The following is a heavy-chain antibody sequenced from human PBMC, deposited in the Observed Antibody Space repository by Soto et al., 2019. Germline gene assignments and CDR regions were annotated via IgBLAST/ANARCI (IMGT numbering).Heavy chain of an antibody. J-gene: IGHJ4*02. V-gene: IGHV4-31*03. Sequence: QVQLQESGPGLVKPSQTLSLTCTVSGGSISSGGYYWSWIRQHPGQGLEWIGYIYYSGSTYYNPSLKSRVTISVDTSKNQFSLKLSYVTAADTAVYYCARDGGYCSGGSCYSGGRNFDYWGQGTLVTVSS. CDR3: ARDGGYCSGGSCYSGGRNFDY. CDR2: IYYSGST. CDR1: GGSISSGGYY. D-gene: IGHD2-15*01.